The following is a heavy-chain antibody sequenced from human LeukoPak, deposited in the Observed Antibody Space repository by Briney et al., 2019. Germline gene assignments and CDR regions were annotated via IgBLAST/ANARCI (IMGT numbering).Heavy chain of an antibody. CDR3: ARYQRLDP. CDR2: IYYSGST. Sequence: PSETLSLTCTVSGGSISSYYWSWIRQPPGKGLEWIGYIYYSGSTNYNPSLKSRVTISVDTSKNQFSLKLSSVTAADTAVYYCARYQRLDPWGQGTLVTVSS. CDR1: GGSISSYY. J-gene: IGHJ5*02. D-gene: IGHD5-24*01. V-gene: IGHV4-59*01.